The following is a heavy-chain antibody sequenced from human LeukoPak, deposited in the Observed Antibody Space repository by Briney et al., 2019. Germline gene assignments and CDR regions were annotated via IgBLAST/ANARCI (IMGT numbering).Heavy chain of an antibody. D-gene: IGHD1-1*01. J-gene: IGHJ4*02. CDR2: ISSSSSYI. CDR1: GFTFSTYE. Sequence: GGSLRLSCTASGFTFSTYEMNWVRQAPGKGLEWVSSISSSSSYIYYADSVKGRFTISRDNAKNSLYLQMNSLRAEDTAVYYCAPYRAGTVVRFDYWGQGTLVTVSS. V-gene: IGHV3-21*01. CDR3: APYRAGTVVRFDY.